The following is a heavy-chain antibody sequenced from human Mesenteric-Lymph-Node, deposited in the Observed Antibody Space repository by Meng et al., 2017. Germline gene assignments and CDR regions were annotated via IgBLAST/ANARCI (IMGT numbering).Heavy chain of an antibody. J-gene: IGHJ4*02. V-gene: IGHV3-7*01. Sequence: GESLKISCAASGFTFSSYWMSWVRQAPGKGLEWVANIKQDGSEKYYVDSVKGRFTISRDNAKNSLYLQMNSLRAEDTAVYYCARDLRRGYYDSSGYWGQGTLVTVSS. CDR2: IKQDGSEK. D-gene: IGHD3-22*01. CDR1: GFTFSSYW. CDR3: ARDLRRGYYDSSGY.